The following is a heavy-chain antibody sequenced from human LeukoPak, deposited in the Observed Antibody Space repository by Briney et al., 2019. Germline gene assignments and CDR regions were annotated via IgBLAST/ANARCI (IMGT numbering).Heavy chain of an antibody. Sequence: GGSQSLSCAASGCTFSSYCMHWVRQAPGRGLVWVSRIVSDGSSATYADSVRGRFTVSRDNAKSTLSLQINSLTPENTAVFYCVRDIANTPVYWGQGALVTVSS. D-gene: IGHD2-15*01. CDR1: GCTFSSYC. V-gene: IGHV3-74*01. J-gene: IGHJ4*02. CDR2: IVSDGSSA. CDR3: VRDIANTPVY.